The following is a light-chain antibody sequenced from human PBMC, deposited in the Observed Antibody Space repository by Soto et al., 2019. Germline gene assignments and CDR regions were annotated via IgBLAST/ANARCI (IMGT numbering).Light chain of an antibody. Sequence: QSVLTRPPSASGSPGQSVTISCTGTSSDVGGYNYVSWYQQHPGKAPKLMIYDVTKRPSGVPDRFPGSKSGNTASLTVSGLQAEDEANYYCSSYAGTLVVSGPFTK. J-gene: IGLJ1*01. CDR1: SSDVGGYNY. CDR2: DVT. CDR3: SSYAGTLVV. V-gene: IGLV2-8*01.